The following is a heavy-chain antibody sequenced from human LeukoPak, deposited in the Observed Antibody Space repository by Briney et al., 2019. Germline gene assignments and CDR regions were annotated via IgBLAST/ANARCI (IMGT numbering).Heavy chain of an antibody. D-gene: IGHD2/OR15-2a*01. CDR1: GFTFDDYA. CDR3: AKDKGSTWDAFDI. J-gene: IGHJ3*02. V-gene: IGHV3-9*01. Sequence: GGSLRLSCAASGFTFDDYAMHWVRQAPRKGLEWVSGISWNSGSIGYADSVKGRFTISRDNAKNSLYLQMNSLRAEDTALYYCAKDKGSTWDAFDIWGQGTMVTVSS. CDR2: ISWNSGSI.